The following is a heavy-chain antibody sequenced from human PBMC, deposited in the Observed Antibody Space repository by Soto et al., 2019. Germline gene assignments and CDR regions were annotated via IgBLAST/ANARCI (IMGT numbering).Heavy chain of an antibody. D-gene: IGHD6-6*01. CDR1: RLTVSSNY. J-gene: IGHJ6*02. CDR2: IYSGGST. V-gene: IGHV3-53*01. CDR3: AREGSSSRFRYYYGMDV. Sequence: GGYLRLSCAASRLTVSSNYMSWVRQAPGKGLEWVSVIYSGGSTYYADSVKGRFTISRDNSKNTLYLQMNSLRAEDTAVYYCAREGSSSRFRYYYGMDVWGQGTTVTVSS.